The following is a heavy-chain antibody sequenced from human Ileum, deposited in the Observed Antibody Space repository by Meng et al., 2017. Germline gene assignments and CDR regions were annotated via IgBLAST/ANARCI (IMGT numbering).Heavy chain of an antibody. J-gene: IGHJ4*02. CDR2: LSKKGIT. CDR3: ARGPYYYDTLGYYNGLDY. D-gene: IGHD3-22*01. CDR1: VTSISNYL. V-gene: IGHV4-59*01. Sequence: QVRRAESAPRTAHPSAPLATSCTSAVTSISNYLGTWIRHAPGEGLEWCGSLSKKGITNHNPSAQSRVIISVDTSKSQLSLKPRSVTAADTAVYYCARGPYYYDTLGYYNGLDYWGQGTLVTVSS.